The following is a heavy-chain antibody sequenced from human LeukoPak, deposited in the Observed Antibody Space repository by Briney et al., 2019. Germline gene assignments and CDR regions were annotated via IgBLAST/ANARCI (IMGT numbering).Heavy chain of an antibody. J-gene: IGHJ6*03. CDR2: ISRSGTTI. D-gene: IGHD1-1*01. CDR3: ARGTRYNWNDVKKYYYMDV. CDR1: GGSSSRYY. Sequence: LSLTCAFYGGSSSRYYWSWIRQAPGKGLEWVSYISRSGTTIYYADSVKGRFTISRDNAKNSLYLQMNSLRAEDTAVYYCARGTRYNWNDVKKYYYMDVWGKGTTVTISS. V-gene: IGHV3-11*01.